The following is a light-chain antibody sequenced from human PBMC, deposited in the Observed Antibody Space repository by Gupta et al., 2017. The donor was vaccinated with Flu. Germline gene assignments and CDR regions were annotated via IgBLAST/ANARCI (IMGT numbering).Light chain of an antibody. CDR2: GAS. J-gene: IGKJ3*01. V-gene: IGKV3-20*01. CDR1: QTVISSY. Sequence: DSLSLSPGQRVTLSCSASQTVISSYLAWYQQRPVQTPRLLIYGASTRATGIPDRFSGSGSGTDFTLAISRLEPEDFAVYYCQHYCRSGVTFGPGTKVSFK. CDR3: QHYCRSGVT.